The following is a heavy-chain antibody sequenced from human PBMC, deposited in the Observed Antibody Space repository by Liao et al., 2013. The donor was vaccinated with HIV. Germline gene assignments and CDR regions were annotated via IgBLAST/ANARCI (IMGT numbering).Heavy chain of an antibody. CDR1: GGTISTYS. V-gene: IGHV4-4*07. Sequence: QVQLQESGPGLVRPSETLSLTCTVSGGTISTYSLNWIRQPAGKGLEWIGRIYTRGSVNYNPSLRSRVTMSVDTSKNQFSLKLSSVTAADTAVYYCARGSGYYYPDDAFDIWGQGTMVSVSS. CDR3: ARGSGYYYPDDAFDI. D-gene: IGHD3-22*01. J-gene: IGHJ3*02. CDR2: IYTRGSV.